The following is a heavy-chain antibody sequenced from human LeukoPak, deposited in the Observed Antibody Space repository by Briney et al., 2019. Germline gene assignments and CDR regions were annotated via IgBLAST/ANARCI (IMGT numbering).Heavy chain of an antibody. D-gene: IGHD1-26*01. Sequence: TSVKVSCKASGFTFTSSATQWVRQARGQRLEWIGWIVVGSGNTNYAQKFQERVTITRDMSTSTAYMELSSLRSEDTAVYYCAARGSYSSNDAFDIWGQGTMVTVSS. J-gene: IGHJ3*02. CDR2: IVVGSGNT. CDR3: AARGSYSSNDAFDI. V-gene: IGHV1-58*02. CDR1: GFTFTSSA.